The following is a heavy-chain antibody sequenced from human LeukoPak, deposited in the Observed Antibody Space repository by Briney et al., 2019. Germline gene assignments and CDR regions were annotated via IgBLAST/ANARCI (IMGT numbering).Heavy chain of an antibody. CDR1: GFTLSNYW. CDR2: VDSDGRST. D-gene: IGHD3-10*01. Sequence: GGSLRLSCAASGFTLSNYWIHWVRQAPGKGLDWVSRVDSDGRSTYYAASVRGRFTISRDNAKNNVYLQMNSLRAEDTALYYCARETGIREAFDIWGQGTTVIVSS. V-gene: IGHV3-74*01. J-gene: IGHJ3*02. CDR3: ARETGIREAFDI.